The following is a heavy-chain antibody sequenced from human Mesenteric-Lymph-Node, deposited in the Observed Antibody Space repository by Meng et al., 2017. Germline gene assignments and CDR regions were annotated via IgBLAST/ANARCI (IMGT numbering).Heavy chain of an antibody. CDR3: ASHFRYPNVAVTGLES. J-gene: IGHJ4*02. V-gene: IGHV6-1*01. D-gene: IGHD2-21*02. Sequence: LRLSCAISGDSVSSNSAAWNWIRQSPSRGLEWLGRTYYRSKWYNDYAVSVKSRITINPDTSKNQFSLQLNSVTAADTALYYCASHFRYPNVAVTGLESWGRGTLVTVSS. CDR2: TYYRSKWYN. CDR1: GDSVSSNSAA.